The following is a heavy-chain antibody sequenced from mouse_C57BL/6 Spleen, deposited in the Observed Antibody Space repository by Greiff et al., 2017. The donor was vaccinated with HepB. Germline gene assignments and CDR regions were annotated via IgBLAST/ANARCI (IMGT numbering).Heavy chain of an antibody. CDR1: GYSFTGYY. J-gene: IGHJ2*01. D-gene: IGHD1-1*01. CDR2: INPSTGGT. CDR3: ARGYYYGFYYFDY. Sequence: VQLQHSGPELVKPGASVKISCKASGYSFTGYYMNWVKQSPEKSLEWIGEINPSTGGTTYNQKFKAKATLTVDKSSSTAYMQLKSLTSEDSAVYYCARGYYYGFYYFDYWGQGTTLTVSS. V-gene: IGHV1-42*01.